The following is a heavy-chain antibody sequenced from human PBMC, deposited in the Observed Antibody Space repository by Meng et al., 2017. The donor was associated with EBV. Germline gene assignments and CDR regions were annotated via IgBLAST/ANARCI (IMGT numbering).Heavy chain of an antibody. J-gene: IGHJ4*02. V-gene: IGHV1-69*01. D-gene: IGHD3-10*01. CDR2: FLPRLGAP. CDR1: GGPFRYYA. CDR3: ASESGRGYTPDY. Sequence: VATAAVVKQPVSSVNVTCKTSGGPFRYYAISWVRQAPRQGLEWLGGFLPRLGAPNYAQKFHGRVKITADESTSTHYMDLSSLRSEDTAIYYCASESGRGYTPDYWGQGTLVTVSS.